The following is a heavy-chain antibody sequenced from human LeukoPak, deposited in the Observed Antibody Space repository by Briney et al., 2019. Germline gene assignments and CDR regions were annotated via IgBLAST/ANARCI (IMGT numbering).Heavy chain of an antibody. CDR1: GVAFSNYY. V-gene: IGHV4-34*01. CDR3: ARAVAGHPD. D-gene: IGHD6-19*01. CDR2: INHSGYT. J-gene: IGHJ4*02. Sequence: SETLSLTCAVSGVAFSNYYWSWVRQSPRKGLEWIGEINHSGYTNYNPSLKSRVTMSIDTSKNQFSLMLTSVTAADTAVYYCARAVAGHPDWGQGTLVTVSS.